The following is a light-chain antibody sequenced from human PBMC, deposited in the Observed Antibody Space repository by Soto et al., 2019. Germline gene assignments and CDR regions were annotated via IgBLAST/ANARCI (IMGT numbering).Light chain of an antibody. CDR1: SSDVGKYNL. J-gene: IGLJ2*01. CDR3: CSYAGRTTWV. V-gene: IGLV2-23*01. Sequence: QSALTQPASVSGSPGQSITISCTGTSSDVGKYNLVSWYQQHPGKAPKLMIYEGSKRPSGVSNRFSGSKSVNTASLTISGLQAEDETDYYCCSYAGRTTWVFGGGTKLTVL. CDR2: EGS.